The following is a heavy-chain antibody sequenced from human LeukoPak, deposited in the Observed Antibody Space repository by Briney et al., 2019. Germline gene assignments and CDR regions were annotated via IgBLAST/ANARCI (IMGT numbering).Heavy chain of an antibody. CDR3: ARAPIVVVPAALDY. CDR2: ISAYNGNT. J-gene: IGHJ4*02. D-gene: IGHD2-2*01. Sequence: ASVKVSCKASGGTFSSYAISWVRQAPGQGLEWMGWISAYNGNTNYAQKLQGRVTMTTDTSTSTAYMELRSLRSDDTAVYYCARAPIVVVPAALDYWGQGTLVTVSS. V-gene: IGHV1-18*01. CDR1: GGTFSSYA.